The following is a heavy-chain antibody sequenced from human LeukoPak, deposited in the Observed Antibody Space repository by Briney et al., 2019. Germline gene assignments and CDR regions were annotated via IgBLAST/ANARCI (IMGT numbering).Heavy chain of an antibody. J-gene: IGHJ4*02. CDR3: TRGGYSGNYHGIDY. CDR1: GFTFSDST. V-gene: IGHV3-73*01. Sequence: PGGSLRLSCAASGFTFSDSTMHWVRQGSGKGLEWVGRIRTKPKSYATEYAASVKGRFTISRDDSKNVANLQMNSLKTEDTAVYYCTRGGYSGNYHGIDYWGQGTLVTVSS. CDR2: IRTKPKSYAT. D-gene: IGHD5-12*01.